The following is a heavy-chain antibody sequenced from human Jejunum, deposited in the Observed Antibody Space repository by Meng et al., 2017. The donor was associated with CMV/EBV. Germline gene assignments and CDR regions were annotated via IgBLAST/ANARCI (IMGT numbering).Heavy chain of an antibody. J-gene: IGHJ4*02. Sequence: SLRPSCAASGFAVSDDWEDGVRERPGKGLEWVAKRKEDEREKYFGDSVEGRFTISRDNSRNTLYLHMNSLRAEDTAVYYCTRQLDYWGQGTLVTVSS. D-gene: IGHD1-1*01. CDR2: RKEDEREK. V-gene: IGHV3-7*01. CDR3: TRQLDY. CDR1: GFAVSDDW.